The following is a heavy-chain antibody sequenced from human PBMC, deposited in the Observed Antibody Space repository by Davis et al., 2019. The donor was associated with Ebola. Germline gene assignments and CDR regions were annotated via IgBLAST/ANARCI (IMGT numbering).Heavy chain of an antibody. Sequence: AASVKVSCKASGDTVSSFGISWVRQAPGQGLEWMGWINPNSGGTNYAQKLQGRVTMTTDTSTSTAYMELRSLRSDDTAVYYCARVRAALYNWFDPWGQGTLVTVSS. D-gene: IGHD6-13*01. J-gene: IGHJ5*02. CDR1: GDTVSSFG. CDR3: ARVRAALYNWFDP. V-gene: IGHV1-18*01. CDR2: INPNSGGT.